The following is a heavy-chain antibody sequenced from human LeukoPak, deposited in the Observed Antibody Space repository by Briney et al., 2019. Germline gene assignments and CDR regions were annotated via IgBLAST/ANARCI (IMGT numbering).Heavy chain of an antibody. CDR2: ISGSGGST. D-gene: IGHD3-22*01. J-gene: IGHJ4*02. Sequence: HPGGSLRLSCAASGFTFSSYAMSWVRQAPGKGLEWVSAISGSGGSTYYADSVKGRFTISRDNSKNTLYLQMNSLRAEDTAVYYCAKARWAYYDSTGYYYFDYWGQGTLVTVSS. V-gene: IGHV3-23*01. CDR1: GFTFSSYA. CDR3: AKARWAYYDSTGYYYFDY.